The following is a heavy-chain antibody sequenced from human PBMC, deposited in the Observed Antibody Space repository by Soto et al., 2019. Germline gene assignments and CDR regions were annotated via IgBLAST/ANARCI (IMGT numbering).Heavy chain of an antibody. V-gene: IGHV1-46*03. CDR3: AGGSGGSPRGYYYYYGMDV. J-gene: IGHJ6*02. CDR2: INPSGGST. Sequence: GASVKVSCKASGYTFTSYYMYWVRHAPGKGLEWMGIINPSGGSTSYAQKFQGRVTMTRDTSTSTVYMELSSLRSEDTAVYYCAGGSGGSPRGYYYYYGMDVWGQGTTVTVSS. CDR1: GYTFTSYY. D-gene: IGHD2-15*01.